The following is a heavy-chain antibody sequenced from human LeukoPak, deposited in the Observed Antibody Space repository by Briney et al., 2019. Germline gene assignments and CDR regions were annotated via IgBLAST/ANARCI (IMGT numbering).Heavy chain of an antibody. Sequence: GGSLRLSCAASGFTFSSYGMHWVRQAPGKGLEWVAVISYDGSNKYYADSVKGRFTISRDNSKNTLYLQMNSLRAEDTAVYYCAKDLEGIAAADTFFDYWGQGTLVTVSS. J-gene: IGHJ4*02. CDR3: AKDLEGIAAADTFFDY. CDR1: GFTFSSYG. V-gene: IGHV3-30*18. D-gene: IGHD6-13*01. CDR2: ISYDGSNK.